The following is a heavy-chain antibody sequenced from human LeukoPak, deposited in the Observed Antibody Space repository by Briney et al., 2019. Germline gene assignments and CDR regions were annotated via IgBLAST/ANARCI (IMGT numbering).Heavy chain of an antibody. CDR1: GFTFSSYA. CDR2: ISYDGSNK. Sequence: GGALRLSCAASGFTFSSYARHGVRQAPAKGLEWVAVISYDGSNKYYADSVKGRFTISRGNSKNTLYLQMNSLRAEDTAVYYCARGADRFGESLQNYWGQGTLVTVSS. J-gene: IGHJ4*02. D-gene: IGHD3-10*01. V-gene: IGHV3-30*04. CDR3: ARGADRFGESLQNY.